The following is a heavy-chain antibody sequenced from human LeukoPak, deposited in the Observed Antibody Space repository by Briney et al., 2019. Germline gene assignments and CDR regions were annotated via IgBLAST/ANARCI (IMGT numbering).Heavy chain of an antibody. CDR1: GFTFSNYA. Sequence: PGGSPRLSCAASGFTFSNYAMSWVRRVPGKGLEWVSSLSGNGDSPYYVDSVKGRFTISRDNSKHPLYLQMNSLTVEDTAVYYCAKDPFEPTNYYFDSWGQGTLVTASS. CDR2: LSGNGDSP. J-gene: IGHJ4*02. D-gene: IGHD3-9*01. V-gene: IGHV3-23*01. CDR3: AKDPFEPTNYYFDS.